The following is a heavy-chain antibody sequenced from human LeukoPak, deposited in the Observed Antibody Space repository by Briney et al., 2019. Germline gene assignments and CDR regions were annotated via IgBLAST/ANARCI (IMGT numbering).Heavy chain of an antibody. CDR1: GYTFTGYY. CDR3: ARGYNWNYFDY. Sequence: ASVKVSCKASGYTFTGYYLHWMRQAPGQGLEWMGWINPNSGYTDSAQKFQGRVTMTRDTSISTAYMELSSLRSDDTAVYYCARGYNWNYFDYWGQGTLVTVSS. V-gene: IGHV1-2*02. D-gene: IGHD1-20*01. CDR2: INPNSGYT. J-gene: IGHJ4*02.